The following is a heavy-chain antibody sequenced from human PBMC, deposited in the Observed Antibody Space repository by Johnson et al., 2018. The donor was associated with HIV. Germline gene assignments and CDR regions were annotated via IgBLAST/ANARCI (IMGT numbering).Heavy chain of an antibody. CDR3: TTDVPGGPYYNAFDI. D-gene: IGHD1-26*01. CDR1: GFTFTNAW. J-gene: IGHJ3*02. CDR2: LKSRTDGETA. Sequence: VHLVESGGGLVKPGGSLRLSCAASGFTFTNAWMHWVRQAPGKGLEWVSRLKSRTDGETADYAAPVKGRFTISRDDSKNTLYLQMNSLKTEDTALYYCTTDVPGGPYYNAFDIWGQGTMVTVSS. V-gene: IGHV3-15*01.